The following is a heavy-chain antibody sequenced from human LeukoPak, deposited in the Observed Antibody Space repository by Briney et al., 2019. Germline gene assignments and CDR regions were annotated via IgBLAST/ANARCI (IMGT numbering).Heavy chain of an antibody. CDR1: GLTFSSYE. CDR2: ISGTGGDT. Sequence: GGSLRLSCAASGLTFSSYEMNWVRQAPGRGLEWVSAISGTGGDTYYSDSVKGRFTISRDNSKITLELQMHSLRAEDTAVFYCARGDYGGDFRYYDYWGPGILVTVSS. D-gene: IGHD4-23*01. J-gene: IGHJ4*02. CDR3: ARGDYGGDFRYYDY. V-gene: IGHV3-23*01.